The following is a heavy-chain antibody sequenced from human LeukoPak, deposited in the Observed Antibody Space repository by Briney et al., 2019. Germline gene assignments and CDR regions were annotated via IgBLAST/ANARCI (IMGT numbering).Heavy chain of an antibody. V-gene: IGHV1-69*13. J-gene: IGHJ4*02. CDR3: ARDGRDYGYYFDY. Sequence: ASVKVSCKASGGTFSSYAISWVRQAPGQGLEWMGGIIPIFGTANYAQKFQGRVTITADESTSTAYMELSSLRSEDTAVYYCARDGRDYGYYFDYWGQGTLVTVSS. CDR2: IIPIFGTA. D-gene: IGHD4-17*01. CDR1: GGTFSSYA.